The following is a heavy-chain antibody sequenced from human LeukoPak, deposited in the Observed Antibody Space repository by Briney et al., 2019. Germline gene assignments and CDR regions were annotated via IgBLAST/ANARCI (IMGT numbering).Heavy chain of an antibody. D-gene: IGHD4-17*01. Sequence: SETLSLTCTVSGGSISSYYWSWIRQHAGKGLEWIGRIYTSGSTNYNPSLKSRVTMSVDTSKNQFSLKLSSVTAADTAVYYCARGGATVTGPLYYFDYWGQGTLVTVSS. V-gene: IGHV4-4*07. J-gene: IGHJ4*02. CDR2: IYTSGST. CDR1: GGSISSYY. CDR3: ARGGATVTGPLYYFDY.